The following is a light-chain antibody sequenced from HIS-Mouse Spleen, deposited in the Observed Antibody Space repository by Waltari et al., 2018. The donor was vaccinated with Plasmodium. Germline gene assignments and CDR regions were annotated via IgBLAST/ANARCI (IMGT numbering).Light chain of an antibody. CDR1: QDISNY. Sequence: DIQMTQSPSSLSASVGDRVTITCQASQDISNYLNWYQQKPGKDPKFLIYDASKLETGVPSRFSGSGSGTDFTFTISSLQPEDIATYYCQQYDNLPPLFTFGPGTKVDIK. J-gene: IGKJ3*01. CDR3: QQYDNLPPLFT. CDR2: DAS. V-gene: IGKV1-33*01.